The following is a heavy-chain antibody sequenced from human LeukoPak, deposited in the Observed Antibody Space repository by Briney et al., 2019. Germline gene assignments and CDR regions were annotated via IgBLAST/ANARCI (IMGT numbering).Heavy chain of an antibody. CDR2: ISGHSTNR. D-gene: IGHD3-9*01. CDR1: GYTFTSYA. CDR3: ARSYDIFHFYMDV. V-gene: IGHV1-18*01. Sequence: ASVKVSCKASGYTFTSYAISWVRQAPGQGPGWMGWISGHSTNRKIAQKFQGRVTMTTDTSTSTATMELRSLRSDDTAVYYCARSYDIFHFYMDVWGEGTTVTVSS. J-gene: IGHJ6*03.